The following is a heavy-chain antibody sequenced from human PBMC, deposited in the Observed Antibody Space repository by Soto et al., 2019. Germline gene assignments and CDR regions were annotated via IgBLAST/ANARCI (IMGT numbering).Heavy chain of an antibody. CDR2: ISSSSSTI. D-gene: IGHD3-22*01. CDR3: ARDMAPQYFYDRSGYYRPFDY. CDR1: GFTFSSYS. V-gene: IGHV3-48*02. J-gene: IGHJ4*02. Sequence: GGSLRLSCAASGFTFSSYSMNWIRQAPGKGLEWVAYISSSSSTIYAASVTGRFTISRDNAKNTLHLQMNSLRDEDTAVYYCARDMAPQYFYDRSGYYRPFDYWSQGTLVTVSS.